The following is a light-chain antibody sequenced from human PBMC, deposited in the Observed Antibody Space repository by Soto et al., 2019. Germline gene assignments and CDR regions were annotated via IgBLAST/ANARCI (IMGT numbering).Light chain of an antibody. J-gene: IGKJ1*01. Sequence: EIVLTQSPATLSLSPGERATLSCRASQSLSSYLAWYQQKPGQAPRPLIYDASNRATGIPARFSGSGSGTEFTLTINSLQSEDFAVYYCQQYNNFWTFGQGSKV. CDR2: DAS. V-gene: IGKV3-11*01. CDR3: QQYNNFWT. CDR1: QSLSSY.